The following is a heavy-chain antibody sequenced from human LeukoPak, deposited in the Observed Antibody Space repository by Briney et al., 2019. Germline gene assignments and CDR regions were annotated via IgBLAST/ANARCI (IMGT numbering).Heavy chain of an antibody. CDR2: INGDGGKT. D-gene: IGHD3-22*01. V-gene: IGHV3-43*02. J-gene: IGHJ4*02. Sequence: PGGSLRLSCAASGFTFHDCAMHWVRQAPGKGLEWVSLINGDGGKTYYGDSGKGRFTISRDNSKNSLYLQMNSLRTEDTAFYYCAKGKYYYDSSGYASAIDYWGQGTLVTVSS. CDR1: GFTFHDCA. CDR3: AKGKYYYDSSGYASAIDY.